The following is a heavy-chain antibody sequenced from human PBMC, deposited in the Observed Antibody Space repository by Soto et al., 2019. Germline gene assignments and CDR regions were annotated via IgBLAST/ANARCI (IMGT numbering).Heavy chain of an antibody. V-gene: IGHV1-69*13. D-gene: IGHD3-10*01. CDR1: GGTFSSYA. CDR3: ARSGFATHAYYVMSV. J-gene: IGHJ6*02. CDR2: IIPIFGTA. Sequence: GDSVQVSCKASGGTFSSYAISWVRQAPGQGLEWMGGIIPIFGTANYAQKFQGRVTITADESTSTAYMELSSLRSEDTAVYYCARSGFATHAYYVMSVRGQRTTVIVSS.